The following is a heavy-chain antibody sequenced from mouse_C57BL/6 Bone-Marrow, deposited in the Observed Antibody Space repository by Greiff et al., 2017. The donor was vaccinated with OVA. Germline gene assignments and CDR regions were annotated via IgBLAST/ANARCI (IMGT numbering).Heavy chain of an antibody. Sequence: EVKLMESGGGLVKPGGSLKLSCAASGFTFSDYGMHWVRQAPEKGLEWVAYISSGSSTIYYADTVKGRFTISSDNAKNTLFRQMTSLRSEDTAMYYCAKIYGYGAYWGQGTLVTVSA. CDR2: ISSGSSTI. J-gene: IGHJ3*01. CDR1: GFTFSDYG. CDR3: AKIYGYGAY. V-gene: IGHV5-17*01. D-gene: IGHD2-2*01.